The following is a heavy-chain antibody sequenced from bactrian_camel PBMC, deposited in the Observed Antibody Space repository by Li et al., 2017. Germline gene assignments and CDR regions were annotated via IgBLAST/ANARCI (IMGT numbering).Heavy chain of an antibody. V-gene: IGHV3S42*01. J-gene: IGHJ4*01. Sequence: DVQLVESGGGSVQAGGTLTLSCTVNGSIKRGSLCMGWFRQVPGKEREGVAAIDSDTVTTRYLDSVKGRFTISRDNAKNTLYLQMNSLKPEDTASYYCAANKLSNRNCRPGYTDYDYWGQGTQVTVS. D-gene: IGHD7*01. CDR2: IDSDTVTT. CDR1: GSIKRGSLC. CDR3: AANKLSNRNCRPGYTDYDY.